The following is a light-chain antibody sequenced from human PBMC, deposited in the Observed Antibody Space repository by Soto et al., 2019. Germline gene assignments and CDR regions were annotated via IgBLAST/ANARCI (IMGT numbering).Light chain of an antibody. CDR3: QQRSNWPPFT. CDR2: GAS. Sequence: EIVMTQSPATLSLSPWERATLSCRASQSVSSTSLAWYQQKPGLAPRLLIYGASSRATGIPARFSGSGSGTDFTLAISSLEPEDFAVYYCQQRSNWPPFTFGQGTRLE. CDR1: QSVSSTS. J-gene: IGKJ5*01. V-gene: IGKV3D-20*02.